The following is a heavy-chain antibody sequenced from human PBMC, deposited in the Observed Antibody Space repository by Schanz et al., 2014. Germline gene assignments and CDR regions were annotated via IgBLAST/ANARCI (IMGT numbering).Heavy chain of an antibody. Sequence: EVQLVESGGGLVKPGGSLRVSCAASGFTFSSYSMNWVRQAPGKGLEWVSSISSVSSHIYYADSVKGRFTISRDNAKNSLYLRMTSLRAEDTAVYYCARVMSGNYFGAFDIWGQGTMVTVSS. V-gene: IGHV3-21*01. J-gene: IGHJ3*02. D-gene: IGHD4-4*01. CDR1: GFTFSSYS. CDR3: ARVMSGNYFGAFDI. CDR2: ISSVSSHI.